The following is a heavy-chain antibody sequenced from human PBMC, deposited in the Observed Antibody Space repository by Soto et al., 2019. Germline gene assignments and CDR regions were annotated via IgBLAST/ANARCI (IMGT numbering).Heavy chain of an antibody. CDR1: GGSISSGGYY. J-gene: IGHJ6*02. CDR2: IYYSGST. CDR3: ARDRPVWGSGSLGDYYGMDV. Sequence: QVQLQESGPGLVKPSQTLSLTCTVSGGSISSGGYYWSWIRQHPGKGLEGIGYIYYSGSTYYNPSLKSRVTISVDTSKNQFSLKLSSVTAADTAVYYCARDRPVWGSGSLGDYYGMDVWGQGTTVTVSS. V-gene: IGHV4-31*03. D-gene: IGHD5-12*01.